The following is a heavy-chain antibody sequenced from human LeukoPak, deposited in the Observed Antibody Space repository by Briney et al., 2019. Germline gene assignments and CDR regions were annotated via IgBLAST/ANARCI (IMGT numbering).Heavy chain of an antibody. J-gene: IGHJ4*02. CDR2: INQNGGET. D-gene: IGHD1-14*01. Sequence: GGSLRLSCAASGFTFSNYWVSWVRQAPGKGLEWVANINQNGGETYYVDSVKGRFTISRDNAKNSLYLQMNSLRAEDTAVYYCATPPSDRGTSPGFYFHYWGQGALVTVSS. CDR1: GFTFSNYW. CDR3: ATPPSDRGTSPGFYFHY. V-gene: IGHV3-7*01.